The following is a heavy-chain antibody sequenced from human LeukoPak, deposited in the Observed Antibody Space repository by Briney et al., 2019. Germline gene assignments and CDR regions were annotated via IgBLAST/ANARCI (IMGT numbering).Heavy chain of an antibody. Sequence: GGSLRLSCAASGLIFSGSAMHWVRQAPGKGLEWVGRMRSKANNYATGYATSVIGRFTISRDDSKNTRYLEMNSLKIEDTAVYFCTSQAGYSSSWETWGQGALVTVSS. V-gene: IGHV3-73*01. CDR1: GLIFSGSA. CDR2: MRSKANNYAT. J-gene: IGHJ5*02. D-gene: IGHD6-13*01. CDR3: TSQAGYSSSWET.